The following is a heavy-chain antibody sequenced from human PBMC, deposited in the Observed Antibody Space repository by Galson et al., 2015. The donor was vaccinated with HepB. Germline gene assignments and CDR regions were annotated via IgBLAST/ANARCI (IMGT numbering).Heavy chain of an antibody. V-gene: IGHV3-48*04. D-gene: IGHD6-13*01. Sequence: SLRLSCAASGFTFTSYSMNWVRQAPGKGLEWVSYITSGNSIKYGDSVKGRFTISRDNAKSSLYLQMTSLRAEDTGVYYCTRDRFELADRGKIMDFWGQGTLSPSRQ. CDR2: ITSGNSI. CDR3: TRDRFELADRGKIMDF. J-gene: IGHJ4*02. CDR1: GFTFTSYS.